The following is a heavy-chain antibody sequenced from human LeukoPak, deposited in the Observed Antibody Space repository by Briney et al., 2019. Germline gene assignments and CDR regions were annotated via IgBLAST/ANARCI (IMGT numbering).Heavy chain of an antibody. V-gene: IGHV1-2*02. Sequence: ASVKVSCKTSGYTFTGDYIHWVRQAPGQRLEWMGWISPNSGATNYAQKFQGRVTMTSDTSIRTAYMELTSLRSDDTAIYYCAKDGPGSANCFDPWGQGTLVTVSS. CDR1: GYTFTGDY. D-gene: IGHD3-10*01. CDR2: ISPNSGAT. J-gene: IGHJ5*02. CDR3: AKDGPGSANCFDP.